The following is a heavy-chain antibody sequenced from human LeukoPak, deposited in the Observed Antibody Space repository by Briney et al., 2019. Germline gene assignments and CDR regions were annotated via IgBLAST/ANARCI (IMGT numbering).Heavy chain of an antibody. Sequence: SVKVSCKASGFTFTSSAMQWVRQARGQRLEWIGWIVVGSGNTNYAQKFQERVTITRDMSTSTAYMELSSLRSEDTAVYYCAKCGYSYGLSHFDYWGQGTLVTVSS. CDR1: GFTFTSSA. CDR2: IVVGSGNT. J-gene: IGHJ4*02. CDR3: AKCGYSYGLSHFDY. V-gene: IGHV1-58*02. D-gene: IGHD5-18*01.